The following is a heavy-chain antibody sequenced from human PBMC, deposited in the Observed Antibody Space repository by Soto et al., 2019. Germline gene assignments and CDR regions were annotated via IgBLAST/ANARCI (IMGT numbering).Heavy chain of an antibody. J-gene: IGHJ6*02. D-gene: IGHD3-3*01. CDR2: INPNSTSA. CDR1: GYSFTSYY. CDR3: ARDRDFWTGYEYYYYAMDV. Sequence: ASVKVSCKASGYSFTSYYSHWVRQAPGQGLEWMGIINPNSTSASYAQKFQGRVTMTRDTSTSTVYMELSTLRSEDTAVYYCARDRDFWTGYEYYYYAMDVWGQGTTVTVSS. V-gene: IGHV1-46*01.